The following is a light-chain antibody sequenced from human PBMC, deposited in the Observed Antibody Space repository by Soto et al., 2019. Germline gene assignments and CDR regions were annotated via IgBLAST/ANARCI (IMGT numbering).Light chain of an antibody. CDR3: QQYGSSPLT. J-gene: IGKJ4*01. V-gene: IGKV3-20*01. CDR1: QSVTSSY. Sequence: EIVLTQSPGTVSLSPGERATLSCRASQSVTSSYLAWYQQKPGQAPRLLIYGASSRATGIPDRFSGSGSGTDFTLTISRLEPEDFAVYYCQQYGSSPLTFGGGNKVEIK. CDR2: GAS.